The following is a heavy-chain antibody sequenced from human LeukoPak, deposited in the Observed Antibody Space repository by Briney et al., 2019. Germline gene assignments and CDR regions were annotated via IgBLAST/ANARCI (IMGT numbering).Heavy chain of an antibody. CDR1: GYTFTSYG. CDR2: ISAYNGNT. D-gene: IGHD2-8*01. V-gene: IGHV1-18*01. J-gene: IGHJ3*02. CDR3: AKDSWYGNGVYVAFDI. Sequence: ASVKVSCKASGYTFTSYGISWVRQAPGQGLEWMGWISAYNGNTNYAQKLQGRVTMTTDTSTSTAYMELRSLRSDDTAVYYCAKDSWYGNGVYVAFDIWGQGTMVTVSS.